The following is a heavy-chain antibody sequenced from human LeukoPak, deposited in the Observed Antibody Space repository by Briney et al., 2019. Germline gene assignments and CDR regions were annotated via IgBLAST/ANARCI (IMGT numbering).Heavy chain of an antibody. D-gene: IGHD1-26*01. J-gene: IGHJ6*03. CDR2: ISAYNGNT. Sequence: ASVKVSCKASGYTFTSYGISWVRQAPGQGLEWMGWISAYNGNTNYAQKLQGRVTMTTDTSTSTAYMELRSLRSDDTAVYYCARAPNPSGSYYAYYYYMDVWGKGTTVTISS. V-gene: IGHV1-18*01. CDR3: ARAPNPSGSYYAYYYYMDV. CDR1: GYTFTSYG.